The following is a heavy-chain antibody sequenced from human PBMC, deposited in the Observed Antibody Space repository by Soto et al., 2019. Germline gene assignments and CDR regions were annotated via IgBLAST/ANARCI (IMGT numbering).Heavy chain of an antibody. CDR1: GGSISSGDYY. D-gene: IGHD3-22*01. CDR3: ARDFSMVVVAPGY. J-gene: IGHJ4*02. Sequence: PSETLSLTCTVSGGSISSGDYYWSWIRQPPGKGLEWIGYIYYSGSTYYNPSLKSRVTSDTSASTAYMELTSLRSEDTAVYYCARDFSMVVVAPGYWGQGTLVTVSS. CDR2: IYYSGST. V-gene: IGHV4-30-4*02.